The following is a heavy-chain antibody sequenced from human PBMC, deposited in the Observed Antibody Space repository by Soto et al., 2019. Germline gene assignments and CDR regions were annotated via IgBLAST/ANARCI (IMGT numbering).Heavy chain of an antibody. D-gene: IGHD6-6*01. CDR3: ARKFSSSPYYYYGMDV. V-gene: IGHV3-33*01. CDR2: IWYDGTDK. Sequence: QVQLVESGGGVVQPGRSLRLSCAASGFTFSSYGMPWVRQAPGKGLEWVAVIWYDGTDKYYADSVKGRFTISRDNSKYTLYLEMNSLRAEDTAVYFCARKFSSSPYYYYGMDVWGQGTTVTVSS. CDR1: GFTFSSYG. J-gene: IGHJ6*02.